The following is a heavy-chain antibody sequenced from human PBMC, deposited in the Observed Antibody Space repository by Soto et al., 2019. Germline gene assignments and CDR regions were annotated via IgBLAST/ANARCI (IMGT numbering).Heavy chain of an antibody. D-gene: IGHD3-10*01. CDR2: IKSKADGGTT. CDR3: TLTYHDGSESYYFQY. V-gene: IGHV3-15*07. J-gene: IGHJ1*01. Sequence: EVQLVESGGGLVKPGGSLRLSCAASGFSFRNAWMNWVRQAPGRGLEWVGRIKSKADGGTTDYAATVRDRFINSRDDSKTTQYLQMNSLEIEDTAVYDCTLTYHDGSESYYFQYWGQGTLVTVSS. CDR1: GFSFRNAW.